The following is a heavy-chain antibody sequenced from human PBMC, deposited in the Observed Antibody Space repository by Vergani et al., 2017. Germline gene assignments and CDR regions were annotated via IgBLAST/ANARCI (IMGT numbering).Heavy chain of an antibody. CDR2: IYHTGSA. Sequence: QVQLQESGPGLVKPSETLSLTCAVSAYSISSTYYWGWIRQPPGKGLEWIGKIYHTGSAYYNPSLKSRVTISVDTSKNQFSLKLSSVTAADTAVYYCARHRGDYDRGGMDVWGQGTTVTVSS. D-gene: IGHD4-17*01. V-gene: IGHV4-38-2*01. CDR1: AYSISSTYY. CDR3: ARHRGDYDRGGMDV. J-gene: IGHJ6*02.